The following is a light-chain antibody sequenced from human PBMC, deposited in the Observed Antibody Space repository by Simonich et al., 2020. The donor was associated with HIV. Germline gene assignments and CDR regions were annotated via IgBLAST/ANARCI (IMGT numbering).Light chain of an antibody. J-gene: IGLJ2*01. Sequence: QTVVTHEPSFSFSPGVPVTLTCSFCSGSVSSCYDPNWYQQTPGQTPRTLIYNTNIRASGDPDRFSGSILGNKAALSITGAQADDESDYYCVLYMSSGTVIFGGGTKLTVL. V-gene: IGLV8-61*01. CDR2: NTN. CDR1: SGSVSSCYD. CDR3: VLYMSSGTVI.